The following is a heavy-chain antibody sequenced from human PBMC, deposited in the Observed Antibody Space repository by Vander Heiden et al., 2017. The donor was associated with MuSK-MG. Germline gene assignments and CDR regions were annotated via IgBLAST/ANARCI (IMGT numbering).Heavy chain of an antibody. CDR2: INQGGRET. J-gene: IGHJ2*01. Sequence: EVQLVASGGGLVQPGVSLRLSCAAPGFTFRSDWMTWVRQAPGKGMEWVANINQGGRETDHVDSVKGRFTISSDNAKNLLVLQMNSLRAEDSAIYYGASPAGDYSTDWYCDLWGRGTRVTVSS. CDR3: ASPAGDYSTDWYCDL. CDR1: GFTFRSDW. V-gene: IGHV3-7*01. D-gene: IGHD4-17*01.